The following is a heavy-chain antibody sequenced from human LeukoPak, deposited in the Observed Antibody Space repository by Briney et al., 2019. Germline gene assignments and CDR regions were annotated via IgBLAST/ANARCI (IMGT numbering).Heavy chain of an antibody. CDR2: INTNTGKP. CDR3: ARGSSSWTFYNWFDP. Sequence: ASVKVSCKASGYTFTSYAMNWVRQAPGQGLEWMGWINTNTGKPTYDQGFTGRFVFSLDTSVSTAYLQISSLKAEDTAVYYCARGSSSWTFYNWFDPWGQGTLVTVSS. D-gene: IGHD6-13*01. CDR1: GYTFTSYA. V-gene: IGHV7-4-1*02. J-gene: IGHJ5*02.